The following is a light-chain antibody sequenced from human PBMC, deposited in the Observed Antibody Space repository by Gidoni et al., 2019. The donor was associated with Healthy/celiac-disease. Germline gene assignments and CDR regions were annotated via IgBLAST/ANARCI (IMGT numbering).Light chain of an antibody. V-gene: IGKV3-11*01. J-gene: IGKJ5*01. CDR2: DAS. CDR3: QQRSNWPRAIT. CDR1: QSVSSY. Sequence: EIVLTQSPATLSLSPGERATLSCSASQSVSSYLAWYQQKPGQAPRLLIYDASNRATGIPARFSGSGSGTDFTLTISSLEPEDFAVYYCQQRSNWPRAITFGQGTRLEIK.